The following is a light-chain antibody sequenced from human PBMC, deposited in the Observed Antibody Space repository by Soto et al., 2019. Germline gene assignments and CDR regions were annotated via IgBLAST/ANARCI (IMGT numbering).Light chain of an antibody. CDR3: QRYGSSPPHT. Sequence: DIQMTQSPSTLSASVGDRVTITCRASQSISSWLAWYQQKPGKAPKLLIYDASSLESGVPSRFSGSGSGTDCTLTISRLESEDFAVYYCQRYGSSPPHTFGQGTKLEIK. CDR2: DAS. J-gene: IGKJ2*01. CDR1: QSISSW. V-gene: IGKV1-5*01.